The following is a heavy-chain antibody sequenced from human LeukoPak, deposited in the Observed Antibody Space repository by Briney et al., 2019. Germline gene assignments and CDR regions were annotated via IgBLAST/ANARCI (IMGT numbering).Heavy chain of an antibody. CDR1: GFTFSSYS. J-gene: IGHJ4*02. V-gene: IGHV3-48*04. CDR3: ARWVYDILTGYQYYFDY. D-gene: IGHD3-9*01. Sequence: GGSLRLSGAASGFTFSSYSMNWVRQAPGKGLEWVSYISSSSSTIYYADSVKGRFTISRDNAKNSLYLQMNSLRAEDTAVYYCARWVYDILTGYQYYFDYWGQGTLVTVSS. CDR2: ISSSSSTI.